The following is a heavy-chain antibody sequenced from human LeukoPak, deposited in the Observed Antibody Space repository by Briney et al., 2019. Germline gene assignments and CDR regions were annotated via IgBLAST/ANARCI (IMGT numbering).Heavy chain of an antibody. CDR1: GYTLSELA. D-gene: IGHD4-23*01. V-gene: IGHV1-24*01. J-gene: IGHJ4*02. Sequence: GGSVRVSCTVSGYTLSELAMNWVRQAPGKGLEWMGGFNAEDGETIYAEKVKGRVTITEEKSKNTAYMEMSRLRDEDTAVYYCATGYDSGGNSFNFDYWGQGTLVTVSS. CDR3: ATGYDSGGNSFNFDY. CDR2: FNAEDGET.